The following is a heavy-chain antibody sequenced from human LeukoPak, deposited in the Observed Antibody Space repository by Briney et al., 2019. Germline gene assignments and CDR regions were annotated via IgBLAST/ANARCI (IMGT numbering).Heavy chain of an antibody. D-gene: IGHD3-16*02. V-gene: IGHV3-66*01. CDR3: ARAATWGSYRYSFDY. CDR2: IYSGGST. Sequence: GGSLRLSCAASGFTVSSNYMSWVRQAPGKGLEWVSVIYSGGSTYYADSVKGRFTISRDNSKNTLYLQMNSLRAEDTAVYYCARAATWGSYRYSFDYWGQGTLVTVSS. CDR1: GFTVSSNY. J-gene: IGHJ4*02.